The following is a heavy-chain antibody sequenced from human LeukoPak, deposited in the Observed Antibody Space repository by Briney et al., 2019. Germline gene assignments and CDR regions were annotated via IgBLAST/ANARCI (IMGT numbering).Heavy chain of an antibody. V-gene: IGHV1-2*02. CDR3: ARFQWLRPGRGAFDI. D-gene: IGHD5-12*01. J-gene: IGHJ3*02. CDR2: INPNSGGT. CDR1: GYTFTGYY. Sequence: GASVKVSCKASGYTFTGYYMHWVRQAPGQGLERMGWINPNSGGTNYAQKFQGRVTMTRDTSISTAYMELSRLRSDDTAVYYCARFQWLRPGRGAFDIWGQGTMVTVSS.